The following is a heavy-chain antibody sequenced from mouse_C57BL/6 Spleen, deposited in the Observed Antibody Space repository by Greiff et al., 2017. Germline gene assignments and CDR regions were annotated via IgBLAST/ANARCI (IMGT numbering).Heavy chain of an antibody. CDR3: ARIKDYGSSYGFDY. CDR2: IWWDDDK. CDR1: GFSLSTFGMG. V-gene: IGHV8-8*01. D-gene: IGHD1-1*01. J-gene: IGHJ2*01. Sequence: QVTLKVSGPGILQPSPTLSLTCSFSGFSLSTFGMGVGWIRRPSGKGLEWLAHIWWDDDKYYNPALKSPLTISKDTSKNQVILKIANVDTADTATNHCARIKDYGSSYGFDYWGQGTTLTVSS.